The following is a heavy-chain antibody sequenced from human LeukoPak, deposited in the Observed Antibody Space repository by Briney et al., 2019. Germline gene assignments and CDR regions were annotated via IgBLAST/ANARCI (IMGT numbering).Heavy chain of an antibody. J-gene: IGHJ4*02. V-gene: IGHV3-7*01. CDR3: ARLGLGGYSYSLDY. D-gene: IGHD2-21*01. Sequence: PGGSLRLSCTASGFSFGSYWMNWVRQAPGKGLEWVANIKEDGSEKYYVDSVKGRFTISRDSAKNALYLQMNSRRAEDTAVYYCARLGLGGYSYSLDYWGQGTLVTVSS. CDR2: IKEDGSEK. CDR1: GFSFGSYW.